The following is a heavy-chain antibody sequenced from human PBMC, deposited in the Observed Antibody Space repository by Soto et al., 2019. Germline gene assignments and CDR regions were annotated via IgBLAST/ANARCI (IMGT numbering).Heavy chain of an antibody. Sequence: EVQLVESGGGFIYPGGSLRLSCAASGLTISNAWMNWVRQAPGKGLEWPGRIKTNTEGGTTDYAAAVKGRFTVSRDDSKHMLYLQIYTLKTEDTPVYYCTTGSVEGVWGQGTTVTVSS. CDR3: TTGSVEGV. CDR1: GLTISNAW. D-gene: IGHD2-15*01. V-gene: IGHV3-15*07. CDR2: IKTNTEGGTT. J-gene: IGHJ6*02.